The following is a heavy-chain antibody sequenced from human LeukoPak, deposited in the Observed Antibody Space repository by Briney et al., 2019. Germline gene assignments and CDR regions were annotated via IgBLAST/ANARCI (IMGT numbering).Heavy chain of an antibody. CDR2: LSGSGADT. CDR3: AKDPYGTRYFDY. J-gene: IGHJ4*02. V-gene: IGHV3-23*01. Sequence: GGSLRLSCAASGFSFTIYSMNWVRQAPGKGLEWVSSLSGSGADTYYADSVKGRFTISRDNAKNTAYLQMNSLRAEDTAVYYCAKDPYGTRYFDYWGQGTLVTAS. D-gene: IGHD2-2*01. CDR1: GFSFTIYS.